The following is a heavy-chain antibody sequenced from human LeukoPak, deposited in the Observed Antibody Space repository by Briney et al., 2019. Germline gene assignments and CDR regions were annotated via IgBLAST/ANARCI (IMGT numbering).Heavy chain of an antibody. CDR1: GGTFSSYT. CDR2: IIPILGIV. D-gene: IGHD3-22*01. V-gene: IGHV1-69*02. Sequence: ASVKVSCKXSGGTFSSYTISWVRQAPGQGLEWMGRIIPILGIVNYAQKFQGRVTITADKSTSTAYMELSRLRSEDTAVYYCARSYDSSGYWKARFDYWGQGTLVTVSS. J-gene: IGHJ4*02. CDR3: ARSYDSSGYWKARFDY.